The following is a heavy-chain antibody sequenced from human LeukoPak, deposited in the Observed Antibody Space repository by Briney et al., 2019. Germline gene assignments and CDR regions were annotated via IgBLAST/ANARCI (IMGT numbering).Heavy chain of an antibody. CDR1: GYTFTSYY. Sequence: ASVKVSCKASGYTFTSYYMHWVRQAPGQGLEWMGIINPSGGSTSYAQKFQGRVTMTRDMSTSTVYMELSSLRSEDTAVYYCARDYVEADSSGWLDYWGQGTLVTVSS. D-gene: IGHD6-19*01. CDR2: INPSGGST. J-gene: IGHJ4*02. CDR3: ARDYVEADSSGWLDY. V-gene: IGHV1-46*01.